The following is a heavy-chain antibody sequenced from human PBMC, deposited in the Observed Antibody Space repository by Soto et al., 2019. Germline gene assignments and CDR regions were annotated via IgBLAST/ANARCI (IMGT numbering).Heavy chain of an antibody. J-gene: IGHJ5*02. CDR2: ILYTGYT. CDR1: GGSISDYY. V-gene: IGHV4-59*01. D-gene: IGHD3-10*01. Sequence: TSQTLSLPCTVAGGSISDYYWSWIRQPPGKGLEWIGYILYTGYTNYNPSLKSRITISIDTSRNQFPLRLSSVTAADTAVHYCARERGEWFGDLLLHGWFGPWSQGILVTVSS. CDR3: ARERGEWFGDLLLHGWFGP.